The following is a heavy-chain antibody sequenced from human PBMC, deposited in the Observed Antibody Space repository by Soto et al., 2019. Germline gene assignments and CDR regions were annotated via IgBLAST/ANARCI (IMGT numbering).Heavy chain of an antibody. V-gene: IGHV5-51*01. J-gene: IGHJ4*02. CDR3: ARHVATWAFDY. CDR2: IYPGDSDT. Sequence: GESLKISCKGSGYTCTSYCVGWVRQMPGKGLEWMGIIYPGDSDTRYSPSFQGQVTISADKSISTAYLQWSSLKASDTAMYYCARHVATWAFDYWGQGTLVTVSS. CDR1: GYTCTSYC. D-gene: IGHD5-12*01.